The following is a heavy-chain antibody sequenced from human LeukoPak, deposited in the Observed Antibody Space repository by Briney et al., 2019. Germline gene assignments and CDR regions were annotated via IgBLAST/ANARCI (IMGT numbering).Heavy chain of an antibody. D-gene: IGHD1-26*01. V-gene: IGHV3-7*03. CDR1: GLTFSNYW. CDR3: ARDKDSGGATGSILDY. Sequence: PGGSLRLSCAASGLTFSNYWMSWVRQAPGKGLEWVATIKRDGSEKYYVDSVKGRFTISRDNAKNSLYLQMNSLRADDTAVYYCARDKDSGGATGSILDYWGQGTLATVSS. J-gene: IGHJ4*02. CDR2: IKRDGSEK.